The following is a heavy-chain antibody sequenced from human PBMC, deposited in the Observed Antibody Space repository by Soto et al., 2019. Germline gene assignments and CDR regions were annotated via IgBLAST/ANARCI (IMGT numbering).Heavy chain of an antibody. CDR2: ISYDGSNK. D-gene: IGHD2-2*01. CDR3: AKDRRGDQLLYYYYYYGMDV. V-gene: IGHV3-30*18. J-gene: IGHJ6*02. Sequence: GGSLRLSCAASGFTFSSYGMHWVRQAPGKGLEWVAVISYDGSNKYYADSVKGRFTISRDNSKNTLYLQMNSLRAEDTAVYYCAKDRRGDQLLYYYYYYGMDVWGQGTTVTVSS. CDR1: GFTFSSYG.